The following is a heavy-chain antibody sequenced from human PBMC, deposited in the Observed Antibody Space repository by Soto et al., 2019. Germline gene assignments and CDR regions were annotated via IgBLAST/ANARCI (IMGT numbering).Heavy chain of an antibody. D-gene: IGHD2-2*01. J-gene: IGHJ5*02. CDR2: IWYDGSNK. CDR3: ARDRGDCSSTSCPELRWFDR. V-gene: IGHV3-33*01. Sequence: GGSLRLSCAASGFTFSSYGMHWFRQAPGKGLEWVAVIWYDGSNKYYADSVKGRFTISRDNSKNTLYLQMNSLRAEDTAVYYCARDRGDCSSTSCPELRWFDRWGQGTLVTVSS. CDR1: GFTFSSYG.